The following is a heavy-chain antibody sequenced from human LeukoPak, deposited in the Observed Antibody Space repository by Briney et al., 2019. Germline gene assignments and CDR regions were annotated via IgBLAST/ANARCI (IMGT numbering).Heavy chain of an antibody. J-gene: IGHJ4*02. D-gene: IGHD3-3*01. CDR1: GYTLTELS. V-gene: IGHV1-24*01. Sequence: ASVKVSCKVSGYTLTELSMHWVRQPPGKGLEWMGGFDPEDGETIYAQKFQGRVSMTEDTSTDTAYMELTSLRSEDTAVYYCATPRGFWSAYDHWGQGTLVTVSS. CDR2: FDPEDGET. CDR3: ATPRGFWSAYDH.